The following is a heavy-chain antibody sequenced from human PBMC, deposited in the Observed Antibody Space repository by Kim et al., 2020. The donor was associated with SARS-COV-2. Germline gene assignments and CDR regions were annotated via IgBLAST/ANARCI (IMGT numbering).Heavy chain of an antibody. J-gene: IGHJ4*02. CDR1: GIPFSNAW. D-gene: IGHD2-2*01. CDR2: IKSKTDGGTA. V-gene: IGHV3-15*01. Sequence: GGSLRLSCAVSGIPFSNAWFNWVRQPPGKGLEWVCRIKSKTDGGTADLAALVKGRFAISRDDSKNTLSLLMNNVETDDSAVYYCTTVSMLWGQVTLVTVS. CDR3: TTVSML.